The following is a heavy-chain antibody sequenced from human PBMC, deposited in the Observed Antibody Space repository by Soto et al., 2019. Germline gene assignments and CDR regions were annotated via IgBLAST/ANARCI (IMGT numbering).Heavy chain of an antibody. Sequence: QVQLQESGPGLVKPSQTLSLTCTVSGVSISSGGDYWSWISQHPGKGLEWIGYIYYSGSTYYNPSLKSRVTISVDTSKNQFSLKLSSVTAADTAVYYCAIGPSSSSHFDYWGQGTLVTVSS. CDR2: IYYSGST. J-gene: IGHJ4*02. V-gene: IGHV4-31*03. CDR1: GVSISSGGDY. D-gene: IGHD6-13*01. CDR3: AIGPSSSSHFDY.